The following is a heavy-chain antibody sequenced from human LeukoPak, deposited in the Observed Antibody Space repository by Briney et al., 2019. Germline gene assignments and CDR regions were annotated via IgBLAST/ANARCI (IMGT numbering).Heavy chain of an antibody. CDR2: INPSGGRT. CDR3: ARRHGASSSWYVFDY. Sequence: ASVKVSCKASGYTFTNYYMHWVRQAPGQGLEWMGIINPSGGRTTYAQKFQGRVTMTRDMSTSTVYMELSSLRSEDTAVYYCARRHGASSSWYVFDYWGQGTLVTVSS. J-gene: IGHJ4*02. D-gene: IGHD6-13*01. CDR1: GYTFTNYY. V-gene: IGHV1-46*01.